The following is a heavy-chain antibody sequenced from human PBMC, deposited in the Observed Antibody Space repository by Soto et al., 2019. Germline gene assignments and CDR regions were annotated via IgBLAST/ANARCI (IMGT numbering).Heavy chain of an antibody. J-gene: IGHJ6*02. CDR1: GFTFSSYA. V-gene: IGHV3-23*01. CDR3: AKGITDTGGYYYYSIDV. Sequence: HPGGSLRLSCGASGFTFSSYAMSWVRQAPGKGLDWVPVISGSGGITYAADSVKGRFTISRDNSTNILYMQMNSLRAEDTAVYYCAKGITDTGGYYYYSIDVWGQGTAVTVSS. D-gene: IGHD3-16*01. CDR2: ISGSGGIT.